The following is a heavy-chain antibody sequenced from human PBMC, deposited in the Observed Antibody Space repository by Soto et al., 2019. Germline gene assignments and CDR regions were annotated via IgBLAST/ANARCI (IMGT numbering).Heavy chain of an antibody. CDR2: ISSSGNTI. D-gene: IGHD1-26*01. J-gene: IGHJ4*02. Sequence: GGSLRLSCAASGFTFSSYEMNWVRQAPGKGLEWVSYISSSGNTIYYADSVKGRFTIARDNTKNSLYLQMNSLRAEDTAVYYCASIVGAEGAFDYWGQGTLVTVSS. CDR1: GFTFSSYE. V-gene: IGHV3-48*03. CDR3: ASIVGAEGAFDY.